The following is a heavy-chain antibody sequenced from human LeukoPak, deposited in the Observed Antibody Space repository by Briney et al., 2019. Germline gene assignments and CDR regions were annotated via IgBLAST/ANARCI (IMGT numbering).Heavy chain of an antibody. CDR3: AYTLDCSSTSCPFDY. J-gene: IGHJ4*02. V-gene: IGHV1-3*01. Sequence: GASVKVPCKASGYTFTSYAMHWVRQAPGQRLEWMGWINAGNGNTKYSQKFQGRVTITRDTSASTAYMELSSLRSEDTAVYYCAYTLDCSSTSCPFDYWGQGTLVTVSS. CDR2: INAGNGNT. CDR1: GYTFTSYA. D-gene: IGHD2-2*01.